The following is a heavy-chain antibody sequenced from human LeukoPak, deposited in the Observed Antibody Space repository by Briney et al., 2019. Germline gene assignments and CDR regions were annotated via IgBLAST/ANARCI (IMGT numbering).Heavy chain of an antibody. CDR3: AADGGNWNLSDYYYMDV. CDR1: GFTFTGSA. J-gene: IGHJ6*03. V-gene: IGHV1-58*02. D-gene: IGHD1-1*01. Sequence: SVKVSCKASGFTFTGSAMQWVRQARGQRLEWIGWIVVGSGNTNYAQKFQERVTITRDMSTSTAYMELSSLRSEDTAVYYCAADGGNWNLSDYYYMDVWGKGTTVTVSS. CDR2: IVVGSGNT.